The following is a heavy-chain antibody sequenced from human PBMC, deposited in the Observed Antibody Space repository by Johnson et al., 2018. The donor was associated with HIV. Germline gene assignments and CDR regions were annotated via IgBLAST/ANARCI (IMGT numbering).Heavy chain of an antibody. V-gene: IGHV3-43D*03. CDR3: AKDILGDPVVVSAFDI. CDR1: GFTFDDYA. Sequence: VESGGVVVQPGGSLRLSCAASGFTFDDYAMHWVRQAPGKGLEWVSLIIWDGGSTYYADSVKGRFTISRDNSKNYLYLQMNRLRAEDTALYYCAKDILGDPVVVSAFDIWGQVTMVTVSS. D-gene: IGHD2-21*01. CDR2: IIWDGGST. J-gene: IGHJ3*02.